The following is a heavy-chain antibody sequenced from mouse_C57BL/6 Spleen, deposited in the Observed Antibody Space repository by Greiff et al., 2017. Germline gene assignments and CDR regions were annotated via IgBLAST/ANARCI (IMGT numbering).Heavy chain of an antibody. J-gene: IGHJ4*01. CDR2: IDPETGGT. V-gene: IGHV1-15*01. CDR1: GYTFTDYE. D-gene: IGHD2-1*01. Sequence: VQLQESGAELVRPGASVTLSCKASGYTFTDYEMHWVKQTPVHGLEWIGAIDPETGGTAYNQKFKGKAILTADKSSSTAYMELRSLTSEDSAVYYCTRELRWSDYWGQGTSVTVSS. CDR3: TRELRWSDY.